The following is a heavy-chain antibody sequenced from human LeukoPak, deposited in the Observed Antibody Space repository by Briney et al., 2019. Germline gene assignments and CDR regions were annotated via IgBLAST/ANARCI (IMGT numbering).Heavy chain of an antibody. V-gene: IGHV3-30*03. J-gene: IGHJ4*02. CDR3: ARTHGEYRDYFEY. D-gene: IGHD4-17*01. CDR1: GFTFSSYD. Sequence: GGSLRLSCAASGFTFSSYDMYWVRQAPGKGLEWVAAISYGGNNKYYSDSVKGQLTISRDNSKNVLYLQMNSLRTEDTAVYYCARTHGEYRDYFEYWGQGALVTVSS. CDR2: ISYGGNNK.